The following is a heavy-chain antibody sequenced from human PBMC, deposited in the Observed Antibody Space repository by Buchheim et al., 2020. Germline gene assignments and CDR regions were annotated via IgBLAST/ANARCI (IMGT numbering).Heavy chain of an antibody. Sequence: QVQLQQWGAGLLKASETLSLTGGVYGGSFSGYYWSWIRQPPGKGLEWIGEINHSGNTNYNPSLKSRVTISVDTSKNQFSLNLSSVTAADTAVYYCARVVAASPSYFDYWGQGTL. V-gene: IGHV4-34*01. J-gene: IGHJ4*02. CDR1: GGSFSGYY. D-gene: IGHD2-15*01. CDR3: ARVVAASPSYFDY. CDR2: INHSGNT.